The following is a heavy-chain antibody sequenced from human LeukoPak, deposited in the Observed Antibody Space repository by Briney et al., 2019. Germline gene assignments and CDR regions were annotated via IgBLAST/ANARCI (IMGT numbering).Heavy chain of an antibody. J-gene: IGHJ4*02. CDR3: ANVASTFEIPRTWELHPGGFFDY. CDR1: GFTFSSYA. D-gene: IGHD1-26*01. Sequence: GGSLRLSCAASGFTFSSYAMSWVRQAPGKGLEGVSAISGSGGSTYYADSVKGRFTISRDNSKNTLYLQMNSLRAEDTAVYYCANVASTFEIPRTWELHPGGFFDYWGQGRLVTVSS. V-gene: IGHV3-23*01. CDR2: ISGSGGST.